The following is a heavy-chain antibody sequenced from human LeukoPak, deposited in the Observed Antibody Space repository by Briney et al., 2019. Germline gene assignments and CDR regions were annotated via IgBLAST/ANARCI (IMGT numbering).Heavy chain of an antibody. V-gene: IGHV5-10-1*01. J-gene: IGHJ4*02. CDR1: GYSFTSYW. Sequence: GESLKISCKGSGYSFTSYWISWVRQMPGKGLEWMGRIDPSDSYTNYSPSFQGHVTISVDKSISTAYLQWSSLKASDTAMYFCASGSGTYSPDYWGQGTLVTVSS. CDR2: IDPSDSYT. D-gene: IGHD3-10*01. CDR3: ASGSGTYSPDY.